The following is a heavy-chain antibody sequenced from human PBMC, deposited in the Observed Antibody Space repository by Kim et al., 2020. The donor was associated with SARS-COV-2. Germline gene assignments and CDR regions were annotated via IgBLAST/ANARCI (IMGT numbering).Heavy chain of an antibody. CDR2: VYNNRST. J-gene: IGHJ6*03. Sequence: SETLSLTCAVFGGSIRSYYWNWIRQPPGKGLEWIGYVYNNRSTYYTPSLKGRATISLEMSKSQISLKLKSVTAADTAVYYCARGGYDFWCGYSDYYFYLDVWGKGTTVTVSS. CDR1: GGSIRSYY. V-gene: IGHV4-59*01. CDR3: ARGGYDFWCGYSDYYFYLDV. D-gene: IGHD3-3*01.